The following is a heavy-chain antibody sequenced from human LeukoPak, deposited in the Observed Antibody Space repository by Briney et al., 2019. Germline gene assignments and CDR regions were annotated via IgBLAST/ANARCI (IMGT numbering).Heavy chain of an antibody. V-gene: IGHV1-18*01. CDR1: GYTFTSYG. J-gene: IGHJ4*02. Sequence: ASVKVSCKASGYTFTSYGISWVRQAPGQGLEWMGWISAYNGNTNYAQKLQGRVTMTTDTSTSTAYMELRRLRSDDTAVYYCARVYSGYDSAYFDYWGQGTLVTVSS. CDR2: ISAYNGNT. D-gene: IGHD5-12*01. CDR3: ARVYSGYDSAYFDY.